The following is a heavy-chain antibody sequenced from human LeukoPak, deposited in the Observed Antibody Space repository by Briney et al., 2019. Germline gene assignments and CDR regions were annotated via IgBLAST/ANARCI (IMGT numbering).Heavy chain of an antibody. CDR1: GFTFSSYA. V-gene: IGHV3-30-3*01. CDR3: ARDRGTMIDY. CDR2: ISYDGSNK. D-gene: IGHD3-22*01. Sequence: GGSLRLSCAASGFTFSSYAMHWVRQAPGKGLEWVAVISYDGSNKYYADSVKGRFTISRDNAKNSLYLQMNSLRDEDTAVYYCARDRGTMIDYWGQGTLVTVSS. J-gene: IGHJ4*02.